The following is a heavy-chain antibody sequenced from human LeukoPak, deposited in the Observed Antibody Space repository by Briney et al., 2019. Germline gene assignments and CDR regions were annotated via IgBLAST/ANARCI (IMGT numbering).Heavy chain of an antibody. J-gene: IGHJ6*02. CDR3: ARNDYGDPYYYYGMDA. Sequence: KPSETLSLTCAVYGGSFSGYYWSWIRQPPGKGLEWIGEINHSGSTNYHPSLKSRVTISVDTSKNQFSLKLSSVTAADTAVYYCARNDYGDPYYYYGMDAWGQGTTVTVSS. CDR2: INHSGST. D-gene: IGHD4/OR15-4a*01. V-gene: IGHV4-34*01. CDR1: GGSFSGYY.